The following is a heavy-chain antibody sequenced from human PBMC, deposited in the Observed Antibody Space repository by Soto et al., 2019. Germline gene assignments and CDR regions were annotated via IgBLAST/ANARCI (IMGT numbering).Heavy chain of an antibody. V-gene: IGHV1-18*04. CDR1: GYTFTSYG. Sequence: GASVKVSCKASGYTFTSYGISWVRQAPGQGLEWMGWISAYNGNTNYAQKLQGRVTMTTDTSTSTAYMELRSLRSDDTAVYYCARVRVRQYYYDSSGYSGVLDFWGRGTLVTVSS. J-gene: IGHJ4*02. CDR3: ARVRVRQYYYDSSGYSGVLDF. D-gene: IGHD3-22*01. CDR2: ISAYNGNT.